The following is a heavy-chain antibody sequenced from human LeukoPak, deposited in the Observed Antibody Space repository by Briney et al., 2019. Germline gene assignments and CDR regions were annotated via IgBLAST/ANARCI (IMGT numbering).Heavy chain of an antibody. V-gene: IGHV1-24*01. J-gene: IGHJ5*02. CDR1: GYTLTELS. Sequence: ASVKVSCKVSGYTLTELSMHWVRQAPGKGLEWMGGFDPEDGETIYAQKFQGRVTMTEDTSTDTAYMELSSLRSEDTAVYYCARVVYYGSGSYYREDRLDPWGQGTLVTVSS. CDR2: FDPEDGET. D-gene: IGHD3-10*01. CDR3: ARVVYYGSGSYYREDRLDP.